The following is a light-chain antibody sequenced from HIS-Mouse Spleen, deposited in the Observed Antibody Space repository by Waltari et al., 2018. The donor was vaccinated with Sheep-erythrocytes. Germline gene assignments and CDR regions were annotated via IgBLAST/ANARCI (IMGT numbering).Light chain of an antibody. CDR3: QQYNNWPPWT. Sequence: EIVMTLSPATLSVSPGERAPLSCRARQSVSSNLAWYQQKPGQAPRLLIYGASTRATGIPARFSMQSEDFAVYYCQQYNNWPPWTFGQGTNLEIK. V-gene: IGKV3-15*01. CDR2: GAS. CDR1: QSVSSN. J-gene: IGKJ1*01.